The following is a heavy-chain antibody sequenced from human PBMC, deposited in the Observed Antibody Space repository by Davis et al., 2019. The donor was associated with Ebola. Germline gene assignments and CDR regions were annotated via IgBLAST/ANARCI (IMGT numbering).Heavy chain of an antibody. J-gene: IGHJ5*02. V-gene: IGHV3-74*01. CDR3: ARGNRFCSGNICANWFDP. D-gene: IGHD2-15*01. CDR1: GFIFSSYW. CDR2: INSDGSST. Sequence: GESLKISCEAAGFIFSSYWMHWVRQVPGKGLVWVSRINSDGSSTSYADSVKGRFTISRDNAKNTLYLQMNSLRAEDTAVYYCARGNRFCSGNICANWFDPWGQGTLVTVSS.